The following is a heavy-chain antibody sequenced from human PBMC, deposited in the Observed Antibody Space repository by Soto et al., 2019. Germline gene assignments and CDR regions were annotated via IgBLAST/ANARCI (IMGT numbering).Heavy chain of an antibody. CDR1: GGSISGYY. CDR3: ARRYGGNFDY. V-gene: IGHV4-59*01. J-gene: IGHJ4*02. CDR2: IYYSGST. D-gene: IGHD3-16*01. Sequence: SETLSLTCTVSGGSISGYYWNWIRQSPGKGLEWIGYIYYSGSTNYNPSLKSRVTISVDTSKNQFSLKLSSVTAADTAVYYCARRYGGNFDYWGQGTLVTVSS.